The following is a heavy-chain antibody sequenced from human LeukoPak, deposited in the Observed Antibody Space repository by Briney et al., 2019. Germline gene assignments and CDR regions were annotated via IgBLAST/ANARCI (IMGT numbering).Heavy chain of an antibody. CDR3: ARGYPLLWFGELNYFDY. J-gene: IGHJ4*02. Sequence: PSETLSLTCAVYGGSFSGYYWGWIRQPPGKGLEWIGEINHSGSTNYNPSLKSRVTISVDTSKNQFSLKLSSVTAADTAVYYCARGYPLLWFGELNYFDYWGQGTLVTVSS. CDR2: INHSGST. CDR1: GGSFSGYY. V-gene: IGHV4-34*01. D-gene: IGHD3-10*01.